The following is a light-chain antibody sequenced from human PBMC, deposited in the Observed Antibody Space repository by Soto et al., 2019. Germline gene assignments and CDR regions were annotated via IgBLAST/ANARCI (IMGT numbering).Light chain of an antibody. Sequence: QAVVTQEPSLTVSPGGTVTLTCASSTGAVTSAYSPNWFQQKPGQAPRALIYGTSNTYSWTPARFSGSLLGGKAALTLSGVQPEDEADYYCLLYYRGVHVFGGGTKLTVL. V-gene: IGLV7-43*01. CDR2: GTS. CDR1: TGAVTSAYS. J-gene: IGLJ3*02. CDR3: LLYYRGVHV.